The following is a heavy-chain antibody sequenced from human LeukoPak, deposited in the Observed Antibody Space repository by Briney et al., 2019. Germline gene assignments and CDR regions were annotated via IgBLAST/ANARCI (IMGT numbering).Heavy chain of an antibody. CDR3: ARSSGYGGYDY. CDR2: IIPIFGIA. V-gene: IGHV1-69*04. Sequence: SSVKVSCKASGGTFSSYAISWVRQPPGQGLEWMGRIIPIFGIANYAQKFQGRVTITADKSTSTAYMELSSLRAEDTAVYYCARSSGYGGYDYWGQGTLVTVSS. CDR1: GGTFSSYA. J-gene: IGHJ4*02. D-gene: IGHD4-23*01.